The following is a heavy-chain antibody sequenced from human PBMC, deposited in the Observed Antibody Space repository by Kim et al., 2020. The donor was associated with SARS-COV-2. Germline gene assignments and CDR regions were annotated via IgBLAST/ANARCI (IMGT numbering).Heavy chain of an antibody. Sequence: YAKNFPGRITMTRDTSISTAYMELSRLRSDDTAVYYCARDPGYASGSFDFWGQGTLVTVSS. CDR3: ARDPGYASGSFDF. D-gene: IGHD3-10*01. J-gene: IGHJ4*02. V-gene: IGHV1-2*02.